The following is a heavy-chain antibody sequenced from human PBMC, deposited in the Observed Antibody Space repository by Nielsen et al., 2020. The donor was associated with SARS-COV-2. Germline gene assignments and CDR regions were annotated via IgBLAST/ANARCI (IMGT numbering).Heavy chain of an antibody. Sequence: GESLKISCAASGFTFSSYGMHWVRQAPGKGLEWVAFIRYDGSNKYYADSVKGRFTISRDNSKNTLYLQMNSLRAEDTAVYYCARDSGSSWYEGFSYWGQGTLVTVSS. V-gene: IGHV3-30*02. D-gene: IGHD6-13*01. J-gene: IGHJ4*02. CDR2: IRYDGSNK. CDR3: ARDSGSSWYEGFSY. CDR1: GFTFSSYG.